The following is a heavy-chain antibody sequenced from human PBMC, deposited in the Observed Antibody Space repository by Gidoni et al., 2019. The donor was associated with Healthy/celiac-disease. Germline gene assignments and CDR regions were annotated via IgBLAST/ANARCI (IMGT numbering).Heavy chain of an antibody. CDR2: ISGSGGST. V-gene: IGHV3-23*01. J-gene: IGHJ4*02. Sequence: EVQLLASGGGLVQPGGSLILSCAASGCTFSSYAMSWVHQAPGKGLEWVAAISGSGGSTYYADYVKGRFTISRDNSKNTLYLQMNSLRAEDTAVYYCAKGGVVVAVTNFDYWGQGTLVTVSS. CDR3: AKGGVVVAVTNFDY. D-gene: IGHD2-15*01. CDR1: GCTFSSYA.